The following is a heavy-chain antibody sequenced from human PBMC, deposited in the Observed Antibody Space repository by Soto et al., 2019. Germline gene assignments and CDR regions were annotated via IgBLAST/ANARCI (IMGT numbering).Heavy chain of an antibody. CDR2: INPYTGGT. CDR3: ATQFHHCGGDCYRGPYFGMDV. CDR1: GYTFTGYY. D-gene: IGHD2-21*02. Sequence: QVQLVQSGSEVKEPGASVQVSCKASGYTFTGYYVLWVRQAPGQGPECMGWINPYTGGTNYAQKFQGRVTMTRDTSISTAYMELSKLISDDTAVYYCATQFHHCGGDCYRGPYFGMDVWGQGTTVTVSS. V-gene: IGHV1-2*02. J-gene: IGHJ6*02.